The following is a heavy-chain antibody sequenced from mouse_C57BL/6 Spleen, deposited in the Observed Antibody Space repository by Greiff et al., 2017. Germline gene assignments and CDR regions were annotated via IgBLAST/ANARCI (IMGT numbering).Heavy chain of an antibody. CDR1: GFTFSDYY. CDR2: INYDGSST. Sequence: EVKVEESEGGLVQPGSSMKLSCTASGFTFSDYYMAWVRQVPEKGLEWVANINYDGSSTYYLDSLKSRFIISRDNAKNILYLQMSSLKSEDTATYYCARVDYYYGSSWYFDVWGTGTTVTVSS. CDR3: ARVDYYYGSSWYFDV. V-gene: IGHV5-16*01. J-gene: IGHJ1*03. D-gene: IGHD1-1*01.